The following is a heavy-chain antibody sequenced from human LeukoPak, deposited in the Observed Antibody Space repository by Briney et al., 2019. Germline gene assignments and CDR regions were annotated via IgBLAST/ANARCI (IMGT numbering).Heavy chain of an antibody. V-gene: IGHV1-69*13. D-gene: IGHD4-17*01. J-gene: IGHJ5*02. CDR2: IIPIFGTA. CDR1: GGTLSSYA. Sequence: GASVKVFCKASGGTLSSYAISWVRQAPGQGLEWMGVIIPIFGTANYAQKFQGRVTITADESTSTAYMELSSLRSEDTAVYYCARRNGDSLANWFDPWGQGTLVTVSS. CDR3: ARRNGDSLANWFDP.